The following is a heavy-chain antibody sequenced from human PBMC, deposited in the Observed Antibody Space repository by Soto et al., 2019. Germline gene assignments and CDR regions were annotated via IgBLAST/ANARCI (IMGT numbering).Heavy chain of an antibody. D-gene: IGHD1-26*01. V-gene: IGHV1-18*01. Sequence: QVQLVQSGAEVKKPGASVKVSCKASGYTFTSYGISWVRQAPGQGLEWMGWITPYNGNTKYAQQLQGRVIMTTDTSTSTADMELRSLRSDDTAVYYWARDAAVGLFDYWGQGTLVTVAS. CDR3: ARDAAVGLFDY. CDR2: ITPYNGNT. CDR1: GYTFTSYG. J-gene: IGHJ4*02.